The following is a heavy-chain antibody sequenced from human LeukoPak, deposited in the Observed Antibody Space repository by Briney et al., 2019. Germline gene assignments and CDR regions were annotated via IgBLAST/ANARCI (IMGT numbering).Heavy chain of an antibody. D-gene: IGHD5-24*01. J-gene: IGHJ4*02. Sequence: PLASVKVSCKASGYTFTSYDINWVRQATGQGLEWMGGIIPIFGTANYAQKFQGRVTITADKSTSTAYMELSSLRSEDTAVYYCARRNGDIDYWGQGTLVTVSS. CDR1: GYTFTSYD. V-gene: IGHV1-69*06. CDR2: IIPIFGTA. CDR3: ARRNGDIDY.